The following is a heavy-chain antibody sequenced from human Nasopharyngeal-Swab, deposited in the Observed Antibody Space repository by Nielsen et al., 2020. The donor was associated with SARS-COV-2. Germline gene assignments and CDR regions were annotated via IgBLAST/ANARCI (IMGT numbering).Heavy chain of an antibody. J-gene: IGHJ3*02. V-gene: IGHV3-23*01. D-gene: IGHD3-10*01. Sequence: VRQAPGKGLEWGSAISGSGGSTYYADSVKGRFTISRDNSKNTLYLQMNSLRAEDTAVYYCAKSGVRGVIRYAFDIWGQGTRVTVSS. CDR3: AKSGVRGVIRYAFDI. CDR2: ISGSGGST.